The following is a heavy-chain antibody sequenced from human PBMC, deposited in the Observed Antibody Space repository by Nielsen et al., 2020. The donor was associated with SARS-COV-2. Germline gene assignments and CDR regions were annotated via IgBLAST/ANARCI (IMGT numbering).Heavy chain of an antibody. CDR3: ARERTAAGTSGLKKDY. J-gene: IGHJ4*02. D-gene: IGHD6-13*01. V-gene: IGHV1-2*06. CDR1: GYTFTGYY. CDR2: INPNSGGT. Sequence: ASVKVSCKASGYTFTGYYMHWVRQVPGQGLEWMGRINPNSGGTNYAQKFQGRVTMTRDTSISTAYMELSRLRSDDTAVYYCARERTAAGTSGLKKDYWGQGTLVTVSS.